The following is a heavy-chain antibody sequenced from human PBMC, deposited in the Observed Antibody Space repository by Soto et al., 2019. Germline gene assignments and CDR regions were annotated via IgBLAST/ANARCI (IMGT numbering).Heavy chain of an antibody. J-gene: IGHJ4*02. V-gene: IGHV1-3*01. Sequence: ASVKVYCKASGYTFTSYAMHWVRQAPGQRLEWMGWINAGNGNTKYSQKFQGRVTITRDTSASTAYMELSSLRSEDTAVYYCARVGAVVVPAAIFDYWGQGTLVTVSS. CDR1: GYTFTSYA. D-gene: IGHD2-2*02. CDR2: INAGNGNT. CDR3: ARVGAVVVPAAIFDY.